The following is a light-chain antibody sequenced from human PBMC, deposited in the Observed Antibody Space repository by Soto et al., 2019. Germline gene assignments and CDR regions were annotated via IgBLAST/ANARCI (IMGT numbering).Light chain of an antibody. V-gene: IGLV2-14*01. CDR2: EVS. CDR1: SSDVGGYNY. Sequence: QSALTQPASVSGSPGQSITISCTGTSSDVGGYNYVSWYQQHPGKAPKLMIYEVSNRPSGISNRFSGSKSGNTASLTISGLQVEDEAEYFCGSFTTSRIWVFGGGTKVTVL. CDR3: GSFTTSRIWV. J-gene: IGLJ3*02.